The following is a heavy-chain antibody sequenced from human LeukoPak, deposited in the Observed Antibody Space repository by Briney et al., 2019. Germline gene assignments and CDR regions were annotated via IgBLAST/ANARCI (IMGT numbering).Heavy chain of an antibody. CDR3: ASVGYSYGYSFDY. D-gene: IGHD5-18*01. Sequence: SVKVSCKASGYTFTGYYMHWVRQAPGQGLEWMGRIIPILGIANYAQKLQGRVTITADKSTSTAYMELSSLRSEDTAVYYCASVGYSYGYSFDYWGQGTLVTVSS. J-gene: IGHJ4*02. CDR2: IIPILGIA. CDR1: GYTFTGYY. V-gene: IGHV1-69*02.